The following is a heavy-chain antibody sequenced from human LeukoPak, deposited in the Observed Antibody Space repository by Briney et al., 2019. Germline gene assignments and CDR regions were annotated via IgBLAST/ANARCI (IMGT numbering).Heavy chain of an antibody. Sequence: GRSLRLSCAASGFTFSSYAMHWVRQAPGKGLEWVAVISYDGSNKYYADYVKGRLTISRDNSKNMLCLQMNSLRAEDTAVYYCARELLGITMVRGSQVFFNWFDPWGQGTLVTVSS. CDR2: ISYDGSNK. CDR1: GFTFSSYA. CDR3: ARELLGITMVRGSQVFFNWFDP. V-gene: IGHV3-30-3*01. J-gene: IGHJ5*02. D-gene: IGHD3-10*01.